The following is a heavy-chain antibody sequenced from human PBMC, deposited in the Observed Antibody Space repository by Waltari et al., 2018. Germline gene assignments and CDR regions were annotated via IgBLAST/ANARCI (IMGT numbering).Heavy chain of an antibody. V-gene: IGHV3-74*01. Sequence: EVQLVESGGGLIQPGGSLRLSGEGSGFTFRTYWMHWVGQAPGKGLAWVARVNSDGSSTFYAESVKGRFTVSRDSARNTLLLQMNSLRLEDTAVYFCTREHGAVAGSYFFFGMDVWGQGTTVTVSS. D-gene: IGHD6-19*01. CDR3: TREHGAVAGSYFFFGMDV. CDR1: GFTFRTYW. CDR2: VNSDGSST. J-gene: IGHJ6*02.